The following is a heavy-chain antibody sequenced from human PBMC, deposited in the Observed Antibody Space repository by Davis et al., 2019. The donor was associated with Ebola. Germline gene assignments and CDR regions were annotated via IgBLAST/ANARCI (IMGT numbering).Heavy chain of an antibody. Sequence: MPSETLSLTCAVSGGSISSSNWWSWVRQPPGKGLEWIGEIYHSGSTNYNPSLKSRVTISVDKSKNQFSLKLSSVTAADTAVYYCARGNWIESGCFDYWGQGTLVTVSS. V-gene: IGHV4-4*02. D-gene: IGHD5-12*01. CDR3: ARGNWIESGCFDY. CDR2: IYHSGST. J-gene: IGHJ4*02. CDR1: GGSISSSNW.